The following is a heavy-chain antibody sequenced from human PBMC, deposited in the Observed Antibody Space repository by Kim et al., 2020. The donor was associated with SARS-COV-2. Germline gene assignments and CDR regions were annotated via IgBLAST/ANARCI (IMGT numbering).Heavy chain of an antibody. D-gene: IGHD3-16*01. J-gene: IGHJ4*02. Sequence: TYNPSLKSRVTISVDTSKNQFSLKLSSVTAADTAVYYCARSRTVGGDFDYWGQGTLVTVSS. CDR3: ARSRTVGGDFDY. V-gene: IGHV4-59*01.